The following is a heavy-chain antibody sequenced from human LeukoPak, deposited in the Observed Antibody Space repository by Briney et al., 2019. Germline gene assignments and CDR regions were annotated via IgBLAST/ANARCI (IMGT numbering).Heavy chain of an antibody. D-gene: IGHD3-10*01. CDR3: AGVLGTMVRGVIIPYYFDY. V-gene: IGHV4-30-4*01. Sequence: SQTLSLTCTVSGGSISSGDYYWSWIRQPPGKGLEWIGYIYYSGSTYYNPSLKSRVTISVDTPKNQFSLKLSSVTAADTAVYYCAGVLGTMVRGVIIPYYFDYWGQGTLVTVSS. CDR1: GGSISSGDYY. CDR2: IYYSGST. J-gene: IGHJ4*02.